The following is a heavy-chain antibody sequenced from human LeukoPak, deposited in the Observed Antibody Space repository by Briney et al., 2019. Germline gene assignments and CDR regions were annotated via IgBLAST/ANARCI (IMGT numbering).Heavy chain of an antibody. CDR2: IYYSGST. V-gene: IGHV4-59*01. CDR3: ARAVLSGYVDY. J-gene: IGHJ4*02. D-gene: IGHD2-15*01. CDR1: GGSISPYY. Sequence: SETLSLTCTVSGGSISPYYWSWIRQPPGKGLEWIGYIYYSGSTNYNPSLKSRVTISVDTSKNQFSLKLSSVTAADTAVYYCARAVLSGYVDYWGQGTLVTVSS.